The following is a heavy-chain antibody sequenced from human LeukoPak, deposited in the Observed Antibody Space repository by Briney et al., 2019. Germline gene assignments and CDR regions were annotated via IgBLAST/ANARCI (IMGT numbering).Heavy chain of an antibody. CDR3: AKQGRIAASKAYVDDAFDI. CDR2: IRYDGSNK. J-gene: IGHJ3*02. V-gene: IGHV3-30*02. CDR1: GFTFSSYG. Sequence: PGGSLRLSCAASGFTFSSYGMHWVRQAPGKGLEWVAFIRYDGSNKYYADCVKGRFTISRDNSKNTLYLQMNSLRAEDTAVYYCAKQGRIAASKAYVDDAFDIWGQGTMVTVSS. D-gene: IGHD6-25*01.